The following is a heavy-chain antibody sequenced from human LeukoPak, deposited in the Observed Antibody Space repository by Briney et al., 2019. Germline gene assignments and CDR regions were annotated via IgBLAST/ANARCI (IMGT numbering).Heavy chain of an antibody. J-gene: IGHJ6*04. Sequence: SVEVSCKASGGTFSSYAISWVRQAPGQGLEWMGGIIPIFGTANYAQKFQGRVTITADESTSTAYMELSSLRSEDTAVYYCARSGCSGGSCYDYYYYGMDVWGKGTTVTVSS. D-gene: IGHD2-15*01. CDR1: GGTFSSYA. CDR2: IIPIFGTA. V-gene: IGHV1-69*01. CDR3: ARSGCSGGSCYDYYYYGMDV.